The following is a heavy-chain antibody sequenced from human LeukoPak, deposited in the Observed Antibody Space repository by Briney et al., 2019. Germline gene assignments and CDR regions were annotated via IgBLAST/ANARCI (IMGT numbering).Heavy chain of an antibody. D-gene: IGHD3-3*01. CDR1: GFTMSGIH. V-gene: IGHV3-66*01. J-gene: IGHJ4*02. Sequence: GGSLRLSCTASGFTMSGIHMNWVRQAPGKGLDWVSGLYAGGSTYYAGSVTGRFTISRDDSKNTLYLQMTGLRAEDTAVYYCARLGFLQWSHDYWGQGTLVTVSS. CDR2: LYAGGST. CDR3: ARLGFLQWSHDY.